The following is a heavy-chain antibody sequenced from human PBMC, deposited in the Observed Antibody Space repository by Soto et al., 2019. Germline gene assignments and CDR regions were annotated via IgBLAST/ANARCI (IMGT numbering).Heavy chain of an antibody. CDR1: GFTFSSYA. V-gene: IGHV3-23*01. D-gene: IGHD2-2*01. CDR2: ISGSGGST. Sequence: SGGSLRLSCAACGFTFSSYAMSWVRQAPGKGLEWVSAISGSGGSTYYADSVKGRFTISRDNSKNTLYLQMNSLRAEDTAVYYCAKDRDIYVVVVPAATPYGMDVWGQGTTVTVSS. J-gene: IGHJ6*02. CDR3: AKDRDIYVVVVPAATPYGMDV.